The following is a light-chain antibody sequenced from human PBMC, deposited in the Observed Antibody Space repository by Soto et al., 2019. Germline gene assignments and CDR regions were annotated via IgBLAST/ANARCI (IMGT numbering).Light chain of an antibody. Sequence: EIVLTQSPGTLSLSPGERATLSCRASQSVSSNYLAWYRQKPGQAPRLLIYGASSRATGIPDTFSGSGSGTDFTLTISRLEPEDFAVYYCQQYCTSPRTFGQGTKVEMK. CDR1: QSVSSNY. V-gene: IGKV3-20*01. CDR2: GAS. J-gene: IGKJ1*01. CDR3: QQYCTSPRT.